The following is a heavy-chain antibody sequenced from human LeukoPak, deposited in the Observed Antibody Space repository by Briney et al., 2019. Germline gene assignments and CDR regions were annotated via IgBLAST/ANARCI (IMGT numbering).Heavy chain of an antibody. D-gene: IGHD1-1*01. Sequence: GGSLRLSCGASEFSLRSYSMDWVRQAPGKGLEWVSHINSGSSTIYYADSVKGRFTISRDNAGNSLYLHMNSLRAEDTAVYYCARVLLERPGIDSFDLWGQGTMVTVSS. V-gene: IGHV3-48*01. CDR1: EFSLRSYS. J-gene: IGHJ3*01. CDR3: ARVLLERPGIDSFDL. CDR2: INSGSSTI.